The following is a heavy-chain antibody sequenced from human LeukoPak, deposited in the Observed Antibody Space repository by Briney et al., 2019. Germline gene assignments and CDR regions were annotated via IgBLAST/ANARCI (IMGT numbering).Heavy chain of an antibody. Sequence: GGSLRLSCAASGFTFSSYWMSWVRQAPGKGLEWVANIKQGGSEKYYVDSVKGRFTISRDNAKNSLYLQMNSLRAEDTAVYYCARRPTGIAVAGPNDAFDIWGQGTMVTVSS. V-gene: IGHV3-7*01. CDR2: IKQGGSEK. CDR3: ARRPTGIAVAGPNDAFDI. CDR1: GFTFSSYW. J-gene: IGHJ3*02. D-gene: IGHD6-19*01.